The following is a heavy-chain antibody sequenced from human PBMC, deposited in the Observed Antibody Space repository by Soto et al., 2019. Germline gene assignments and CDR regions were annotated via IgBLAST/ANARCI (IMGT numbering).Heavy chain of an antibody. D-gene: IGHD1-1*01. Sequence: LGESLKISCKGSGYSFTSQWIGWVRQMPGKGLEWMGIIYPDDSDTRYSPSFQGQVTISADKSINTAYLQWSSLKASDTAMYYCARRGRSTGTYFDYWGQGTLVTVSS. J-gene: IGHJ4*02. CDR2: IYPDDSDT. CDR3: ARRGRSTGTYFDY. V-gene: IGHV5-51*01. CDR1: GYSFTSQW.